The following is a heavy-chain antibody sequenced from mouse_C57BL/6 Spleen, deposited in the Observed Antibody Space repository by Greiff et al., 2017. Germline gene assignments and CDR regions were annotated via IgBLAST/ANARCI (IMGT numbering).Heavy chain of an antibody. D-gene: IGHD1-1*01. Sequence: QVQLQQSGAELVRPGASVTLSCKASGYTFTDYEMHWVKQTPVHGLEWIGAIDPETGGTAYNQKFKGKAILTADKSSSTAYMELRSLTSEDSAVYYGTRFTTVVATPFDYWGQGTTLTVSS. V-gene: IGHV1-15*01. CDR2: IDPETGGT. CDR1: GYTFTDYE. CDR3: TRFTTVVATPFDY. J-gene: IGHJ2*01.